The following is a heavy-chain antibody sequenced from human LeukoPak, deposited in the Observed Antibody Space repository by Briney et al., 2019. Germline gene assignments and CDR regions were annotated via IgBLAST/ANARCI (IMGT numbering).Heavy chain of an antibody. V-gene: IGHV3-21*01. D-gene: IGHD2-8*02. CDR2: ISSSSSYI. CDR3: ARVRGESGGSEKWAYYYYMDV. CDR1: GFTFSSYR. Sequence: GGSLRLSCAASGFTFSSYRMNWVRQAPRKGLGWVSSISSSSSYISYANSVKGRFTISRANAKNSLYLHMNSLRSAAPALLYRARVRGESGGSEKWAYYYYMDVWGKGTTVTVSS. J-gene: IGHJ6*03.